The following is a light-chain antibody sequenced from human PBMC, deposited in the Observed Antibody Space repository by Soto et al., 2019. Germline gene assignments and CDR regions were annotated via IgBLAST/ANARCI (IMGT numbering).Light chain of an antibody. CDR1: SNDVGAYDY. V-gene: IGLV2-8*01. Sequence: QSALTQPPSASGSPGQSVTISCTGSSNDVGAYDYVSWYQHHPGKAPKLIIFEVTERPSGVPHRFSGSKSGNTASLTVSGLQAEDEAAYYCSSYAGHNNFVIFGGGTKVTVL. CDR2: EVT. CDR3: SSYAGHNNFVI. J-gene: IGLJ2*01.